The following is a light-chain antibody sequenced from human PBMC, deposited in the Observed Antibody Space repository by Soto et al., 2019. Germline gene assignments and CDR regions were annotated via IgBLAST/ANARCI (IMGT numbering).Light chain of an antibody. Sequence: DIQMTQSPSTLSGSVGDRVTITCRASQTISSWLAWYQQKPGKAPKLLIYKASTLKSGVPSRFSGIGSGTEFTLTISSLQPDDFAPYYCQHSNSYSEAFGQGTKVELK. CDR1: QTISSW. V-gene: IGKV1-5*03. CDR3: QHSNSYSEA. CDR2: KAS. J-gene: IGKJ1*01.